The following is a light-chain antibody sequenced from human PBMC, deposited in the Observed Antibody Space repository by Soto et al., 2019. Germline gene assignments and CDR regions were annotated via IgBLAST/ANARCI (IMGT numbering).Light chain of an antibody. CDR1: QSVGSN. Sequence: EIVMTQSPATLSGSPGERATLSCRASQSVGSNSAWYLQKPGQAPRLLIYGASTRATGIPATFSGRGPGPALPLTITRPQSDDFAVYYCQQRSDWPTFCGGTK. V-gene: IGKV3-15*01. J-gene: IGKJ4*01. CDR3: QQRSDWPT. CDR2: GAS.